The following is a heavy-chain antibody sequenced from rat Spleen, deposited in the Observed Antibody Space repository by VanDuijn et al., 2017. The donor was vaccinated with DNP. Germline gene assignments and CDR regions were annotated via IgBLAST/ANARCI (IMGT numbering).Heavy chain of an antibody. V-gene: IGHV3-3*01. D-gene: IGHD1-6*01. Sequence: EVQFQESGPGLVKSSQSLSLTCSVTGYSITSNYWAWIRKFPGNKLEWMGHVNGAGSTNYNPSLKSRVSITRDTSKNRFFLRVNSVTTEDTATYYCARSGYNTDYYHLGAYWGQGTLVTVSS. CDR2: VNGAGST. CDR1: GYSITSNY. J-gene: IGHJ3*01. CDR3: ARSGYNTDYYHLGAY.